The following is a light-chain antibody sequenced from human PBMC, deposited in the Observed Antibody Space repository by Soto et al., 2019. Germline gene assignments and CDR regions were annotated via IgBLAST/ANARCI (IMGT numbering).Light chain of an antibody. Sequence: DIQMTQSPSTLSTSVGDRVTITCRASQSISNWLAWYQQKPGKAPKLLTYKASTLESGVPSRFSGSGSGTEFTLTISSLQPDDFATYYCQQYKSYASSFGQGTKLEIK. J-gene: IGKJ2*03. CDR2: KAS. V-gene: IGKV1-5*03. CDR3: QQYKSYASS. CDR1: QSISNW.